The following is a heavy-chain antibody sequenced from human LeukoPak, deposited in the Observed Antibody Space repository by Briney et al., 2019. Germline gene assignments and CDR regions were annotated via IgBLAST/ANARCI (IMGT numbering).Heavy chain of an antibody. CDR2: ISYDGSNK. Sequence: PGGSLRLSCAASGFTFSSYAMHWVRQAPGKGLEWVAVISYDGSNKYYADSVKGRFTISRDNSKNTLYLQMNSLRAEDTAVYYCARGSVVLDLGVGATFDYWGQGTLVTVSS. CDR3: ARGSVVLDLGVGATFDY. D-gene: IGHD1-26*01. J-gene: IGHJ4*02. V-gene: IGHV3-30-3*01. CDR1: GFTFSSYA.